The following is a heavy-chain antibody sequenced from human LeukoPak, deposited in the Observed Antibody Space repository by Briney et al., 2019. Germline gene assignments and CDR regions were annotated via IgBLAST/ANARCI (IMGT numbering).Heavy chain of an antibody. J-gene: IGHJ4*02. CDR3: ARDGIQLPDTLDY. CDR2: INGGDNGDNT. V-gene: IGHV3-23*01. CDR1: GFTFNNYA. Sequence: GGSLRLSCAASGFTFNNYAMTWVRQAPGKGLQWVSTINGGDNGDNTYYTDSVKGRFTVSRDNSKNTVYLQMNSLRVEDTAVYYCARDGIQLPDTLDYWGLGTLVTVSS. D-gene: IGHD1-1*01.